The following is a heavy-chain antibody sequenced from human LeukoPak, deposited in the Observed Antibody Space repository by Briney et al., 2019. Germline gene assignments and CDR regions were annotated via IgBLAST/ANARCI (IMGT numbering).Heavy chain of an antibody. J-gene: IGHJ3*02. D-gene: IGHD4-17*01. V-gene: IGHV3-30-3*01. CDR1: GFTFSSYA. Sequence: PGGSLRLSCAASGFTFSSYAMHWVRQAPGKGLEWVAVISYDGSNKYYADSVKGRFTISRDNSKNTLYLQMNSLRAEDTAVYYCARSVKDAFDIWGQGTMVTVSS. CDR2: ISYDGSNK. CDR3: ARSVKDAFDI.